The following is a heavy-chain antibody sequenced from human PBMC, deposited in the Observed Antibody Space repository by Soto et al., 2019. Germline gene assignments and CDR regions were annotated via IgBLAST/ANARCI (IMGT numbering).Heavy chain of an antibody. D-gene: IGHD6-13*01. Sequence: LRLSCAASGFTFDDYAMHWVRQAPGKGLEWVSGISWNSGSIGYADSVKGRFTISRDNAKNSLYLQMNSLRAEDTALYYCAKDHSPYSSSWYDYYYGMDVWGQGTTVTVSS. CDR3: AKDHSPYSSSWYDYYYGMDV. J-gene: IGHJ6*02. V-gene: IGHV3-9*01. CDR2: ISWNSGSI. CDR1: GFTFDDYA.